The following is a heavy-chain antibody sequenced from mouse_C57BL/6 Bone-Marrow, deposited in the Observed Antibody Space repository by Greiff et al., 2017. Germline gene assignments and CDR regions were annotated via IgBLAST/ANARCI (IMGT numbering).Heavy chain of an antibody. CDR3: ARRCLAY. CDR2: ISSGSSTI. CDR1: GFTFSDYG. V-gene: IGHV5-17*01. Sequence: DVMLVESGGGLVKPGGSLKLSCAASGFTFSDYGMHWVRQAPEKGLEWVAYISSGSSTIYYADTVKGRFTISRDNAKNTLFLQMTSLRSEDTAMYYCARRCLAYWGQGTLVTVSA. J-gene: IGHJ3*01.